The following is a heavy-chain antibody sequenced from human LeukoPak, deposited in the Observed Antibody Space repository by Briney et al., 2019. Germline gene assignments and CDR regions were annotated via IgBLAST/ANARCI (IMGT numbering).Heavy chain of an antibody. J-gene: IGHJ3*02. Sequence: ASVKVSCKASGYTFTGYYMHWVRQAPGQGLEWMGWINPNSGGTNYAQKFQGGVTMTRDTSISTAYMELSRLRSDDTAVYYCARINSELELLLDDAFDIWGQGTMVTVSS. CDR2: INPNSGGT. CDR3: ARINSELELLLDDAFDI. CDR1: GYTFTGYY. V-gene: IGHV1-2*02. D-gene: IGHD1-7*01.